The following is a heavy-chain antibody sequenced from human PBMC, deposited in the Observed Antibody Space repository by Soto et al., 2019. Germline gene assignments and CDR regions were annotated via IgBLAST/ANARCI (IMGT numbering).Heavy chain of an antibody. D-gene: IGHD3-10*01. V-gene: IGHV3-30-3*01. CDR3: ARPYGSGSYPPPYSYDMDV. CDR2: ISYDGNNK. CDR1: GSTFSTYA. Sequence: PGGSPRLSCAASGSTFSTYAMHWVRQAPGKGLEWVAVISYDGNNKYYADSVKGRFTISRDNSHNTLYLQMNSLRAEDTAVFYCARPYGSGSYPPPYSYDMDVWGQGTTVTVSS. J-gene: IGHJ6*02.